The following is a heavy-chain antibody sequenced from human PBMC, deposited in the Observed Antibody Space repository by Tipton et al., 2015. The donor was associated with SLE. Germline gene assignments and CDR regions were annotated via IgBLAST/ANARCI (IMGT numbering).Heavy chain of an antibody. CDR1: GFTFSSYE. CDR3: AKDGAATYSFEF. Sequence: SLRLSCAASGFTFSSYEMNWVRQAPGKGLEWVSYISSSGGTIYYADSVKGRSTISRDNGKNSLYLQMNSLTVEDTAVYYCAKDGAATYSFEFWGQGTLVTVSS. D-gene: IGHD6-13*01. V-gene: IGHV3-48*03. J-gene: IGHJ4*02. CDR2: ISSSGGTI.